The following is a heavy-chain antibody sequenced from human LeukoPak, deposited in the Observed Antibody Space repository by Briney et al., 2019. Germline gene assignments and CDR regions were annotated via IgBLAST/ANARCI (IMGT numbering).Heavy chain of an antibody. CDR2: IKAGNGDT. CDR3: ARDDCGDTCYPGGY. V-gene: IGHV1-3*01. J-gene: IGHJ4*02. Sequence: ASVKVSCKASGYIFTKYVVHWVRQAPGQRPEWMGWIKAGNGDTKYSQNFQDRLTITRDTPASTVYTELSSLTSEDTALYYCARDDCGDTCYPGGYWGQGTLVTVSS. D-gene: IGHD2-21*01. CDR1: GYIFTKYV.